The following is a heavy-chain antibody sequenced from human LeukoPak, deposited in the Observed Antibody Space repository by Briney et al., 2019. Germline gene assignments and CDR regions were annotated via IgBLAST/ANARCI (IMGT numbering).Heavy chain of an antibody. D-gene: IGHD6-13*01. CDR3: AKDADSIEY. CDR2: ISAGGGST. V-gene: IGHV3-23*01. CDR1: GLTFSDYC. Sequence: GGSLRLSCAVSGLTFSDYCMTWVRQAPGKGLFWVSGISAGGGSTYYADSVKGRFTISRDNSRNTLYLQMNSLRAEDTAVYYCAKDADSIEYWGQGTLVTVSS. J-gene: IGHJ4*02.